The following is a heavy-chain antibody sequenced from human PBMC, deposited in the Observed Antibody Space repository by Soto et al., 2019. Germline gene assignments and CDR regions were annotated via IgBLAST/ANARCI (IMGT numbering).Heavy chain of an antibody. V-gene: IGHV4-30-2*01. CDR1: GGSVSSGDYS. CDR2: ISHSGSP. J-gene: IGHJ5*02. CDR3: TRGVLA. Sequence: QVQLQESASRVVRPSQTLSVTCSVSGGSVSSGDYSWSWIRQPPGSGLEWSGFISHSGSPEYNPSLKSRVTISVDKSKNQISLELSSVTAADTAVYYCTRGVLAWGPGTLVTVSS. D-gene: IGHD2-8*01.